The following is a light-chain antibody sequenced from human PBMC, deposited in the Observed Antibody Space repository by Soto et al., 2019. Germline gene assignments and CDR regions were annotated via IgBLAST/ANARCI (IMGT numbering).Light chain of an antibody. CDR2: AAS. CDR3: LQHNSYPWLT. CDR1: QGIRKD. V-gene: IGKV1-17*01. J-gene: IGKJ4*01. Sequence: DIQMTQSPSSLSASVGDRVTITCRASQGIRKDLGWYQQKPGKAPKRLIYAASSSQSGVPSRFCGRGSGTEFTLTICSHQPEDFATYYCLQHNSYPWLTFGGGTKVEIK.